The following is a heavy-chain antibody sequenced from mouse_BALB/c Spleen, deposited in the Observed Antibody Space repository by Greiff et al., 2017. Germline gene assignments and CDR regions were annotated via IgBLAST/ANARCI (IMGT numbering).Heavy chain of an antibody. CDR2: IDPYNGGT. Sequence: VQLQQSGPELVKPGASVKVSCKASGYAFTSYNMYWVKQSHGKSLEWIGYIDPYNGGTSYNQKFKGKATMTVDKSSSTAYMELARLTSEDSAIYYCARDYGSSYPYYAMDYWGQGTSVTVSS. J-gene: IGHJ4*01. CDR3: ARDYGSSYPYYAMDY. V-gene: IGHV1S135*01. CDR1: GYAFTSYN. D-gene: IGHD1-1*01.